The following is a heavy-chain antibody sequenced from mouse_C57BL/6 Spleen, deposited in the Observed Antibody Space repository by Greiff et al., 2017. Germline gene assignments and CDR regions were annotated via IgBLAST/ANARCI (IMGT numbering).Heavy chain of an antibody. V-gene: IGHV1-80*01. CDR1: GYAFSSYW. J-gene: IGHJ2*01. CDR2: IYPGDGAT. Sequence: VQLQESGAELVKPGSSVKISCKASGYAFSSYWLNWVKQWPGKGLEWIGQIYPGDGATNYNGKFKGMATLTADKSTSTAYLQRNSLTSEDTAVYFCARRSGTGYCDYWGQGTTLTVSS. D-gene: IGHD3-3*01. CDR3: ARRSGTGYCDY.